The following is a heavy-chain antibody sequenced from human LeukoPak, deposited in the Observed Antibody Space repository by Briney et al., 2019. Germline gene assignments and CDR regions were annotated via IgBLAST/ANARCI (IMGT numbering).Heavy chain of an antibody. J-gene: IGHJ5*02. CDR2: IYYSGST. CDR3: ARDVTENEQQLLHWGFRSPNWFDP. CDR1: GGSISSSSYY. Sequence: PSETLSLTCTVSGGSISSSSYYWGWIRQPPGKGLEWIGSIYYSGSTYYNLSLKSRVTISVDTSKNQFSLKLRSVTAADTAVYYCARDVTENEQQLLHWGFRSPNWFDPWGQGTLVTVSS. V-gene: IGHV4-39*07. D-gene: IGHD6-13*01.